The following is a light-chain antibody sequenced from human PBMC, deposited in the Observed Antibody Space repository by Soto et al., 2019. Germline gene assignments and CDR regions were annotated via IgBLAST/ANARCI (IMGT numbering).Light chain of an antibody. J-gene: IGKJ1*01. V-gene: IGKV3-15*01. CDR3: QQYFEWPET. Sequence: DIVMTQSLATLSVAPGEAATLSCRASQSVGTGLAWYLQRPAQAPRLRMYDESTTGIGFSARFSGSGSGTEFSLTIGSLQSEDVGVYYCQQYFEWPETFGQGTRVEIK. CDR1: QSVGTG. CDR2: DES.